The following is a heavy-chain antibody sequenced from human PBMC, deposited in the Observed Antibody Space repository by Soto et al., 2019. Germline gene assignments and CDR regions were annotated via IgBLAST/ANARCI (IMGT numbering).Heavy chain of an antibody. J-gene: IGHJ6*02. CDR3: ARVPTTVTTPGMDV. CDR2: INPDGSTT. Sequence: GGSLRLSCAASGFTFSSYRMHWVRQAPGEGLMWVSRINPDGSTTSYADSVKGRFTISRDNAKNTLYLQMNSLRVEDTAVYYCARVPTTVTTPGMDVWGQGTTVTVSS. D-gene: IGHD4-4*01. CDR1: GFTFSSYR. V-gene: IGHV3-74*01.